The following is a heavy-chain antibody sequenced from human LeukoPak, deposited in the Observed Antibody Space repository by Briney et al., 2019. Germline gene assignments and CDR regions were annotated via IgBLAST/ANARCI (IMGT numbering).Heavy chain of an antibody. Sequence: GESLRLSCAASGFTFTTYWMSWVRQLPGKGLEWVANINQDGTEKYYADSVKGRFTISRDNAKNSLYLQMNSLRAEDTAVYYCAELGITMIGGVWGKGTTVTISS. D-gene: IGHD3-10*02. CDR1: GFTFTTYW. CDR3: AELGITMIGGV. CDR2: INQDGTEK. J-gene: IGHJ6*04. V-gene: IGHV3-7*01.